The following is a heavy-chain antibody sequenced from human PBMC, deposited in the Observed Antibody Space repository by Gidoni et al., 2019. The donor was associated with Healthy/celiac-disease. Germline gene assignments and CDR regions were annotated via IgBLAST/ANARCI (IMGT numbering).Heavy chain of an antibody. CDR2: IYSGGST. J-gene: IGHJ4*02. D-gene: IGHD6-13*01. Sequence: EVQLVETGGGLIQPGGSLRLSCAASGFTVSSNYMSWVRQAPWKGLEWVSVIYSGGSTYYADSVKGRFTISRDNSKNTLYLQMNSLRAEDTAVYYCARDTAAAVPDYWGQGTLVTVSS. V-gene: IGHV3-53*02. CDR1: GFTVSSNY. CDR3: ARDTAAAVPDY.